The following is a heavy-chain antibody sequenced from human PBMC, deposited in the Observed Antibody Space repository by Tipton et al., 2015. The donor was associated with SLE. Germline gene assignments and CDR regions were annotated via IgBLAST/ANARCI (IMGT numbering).Heavy chain of an antibody. D-gene: IGHD3/OR15-3a*01. CDR2: INSKTDGGTT. V-gene: IGHV3-15*01. CDR3: TTGWTPDY. Sequence: SLRLSCAASGFTFSNAWMSWVRQAPGKGLEWVGRINSKTDGGTTDYAAPVKGRFTISRDDSKNTLYLQMNSLKTEDTAVYYCTTGWTPDYWGQGTLVTVSS. J-gene: IGHJ4*02. CDR1: GFTFSNAW.